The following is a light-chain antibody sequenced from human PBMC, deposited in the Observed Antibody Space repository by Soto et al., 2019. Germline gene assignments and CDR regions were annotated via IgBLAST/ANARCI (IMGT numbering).Light chain of an antibody. Sequence: DIQMTQSPSTLSASVGDRVTITCRASQSISSWLAWYQQKPGKSPKLLIYDASSLESGVPSRFSGSGSGTEFTLTISSLQPDDFATYYCQQYNSGLTFGGGIKVEIK. V-gene: IGKV1-5*01. J-gene: IGKJ4*01. CDR2: DAS. CDR1: QSISSW. CDR3: QQYNSGLT.